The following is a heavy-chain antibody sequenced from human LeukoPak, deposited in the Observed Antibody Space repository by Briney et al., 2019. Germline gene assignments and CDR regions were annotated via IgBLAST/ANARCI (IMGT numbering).Heavy chain of an antibody. CDR1: GFTFSDYY. J-gene: IGHJ4*02. D-gene: IGHD3-22*01. CDR3: ARVGYDSSGRFDY. V-gene: IGHV3-11*04. Sequence: GGSLRLSXAASGFTFSDYYMTWIRQAPGKGLEWVSYISSSGSIIYYADSVKGRFIISRDNAKNSLYLQMNSLRAEDTAVYFCARVGYDSSGRFDYWGPGTLVTVSS. CDR2: ISSSGSII.